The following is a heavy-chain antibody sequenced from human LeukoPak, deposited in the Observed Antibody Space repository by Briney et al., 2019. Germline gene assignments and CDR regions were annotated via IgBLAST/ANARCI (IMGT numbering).Heavy chain of an antibody. CDR2: IKEDGSEN. CDR3: ARQRYSDH. Sequence: GGSLRLSCADSGFTISRYWMTWVCQAPGKGLEWVANIKEDGSENSYVESVKGRFTISRDNAKNSLYLQLNSLRAEDTAVYLCARQRYSDHWGQGTLVTVSS. J-gene: IGHJ4*02. D-gene: IGHD1-1*01. CDR1: GFTISRYW. V-gene: IGHV3-7*01.